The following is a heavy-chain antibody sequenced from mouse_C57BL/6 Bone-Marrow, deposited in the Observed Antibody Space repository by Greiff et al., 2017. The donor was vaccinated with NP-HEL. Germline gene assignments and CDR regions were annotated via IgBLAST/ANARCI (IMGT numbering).Heavy chain of an antibody. CDR3: ARRGSQYYFDY. J-gene: IGHJ2*01. V-gene: IGHV5-6*02. D-gene: IGHD1-1*01. Sequence: DVMLVESGGDLVKPGGSLKLSCAASGFTFSSYGMSWVRQTPDKRLEWVATISSGGSYTYYPDSVKGRFTISRDNAKTTLYLQMSSLKSEDTAMYYCARRGSQYYFDYWGQGTTLTVSS. CDR1: GFTFSSYG. CDR2: ISSGGSYT.